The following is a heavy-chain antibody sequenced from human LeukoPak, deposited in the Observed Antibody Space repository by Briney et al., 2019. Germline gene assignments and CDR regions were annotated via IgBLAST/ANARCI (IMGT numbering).Heavy chain of an antibody. J-gene: IGHJ4*02. CDR2: IYSGVPT. Sequence: SEPLSLTCTTSGVSINRFYWSWVRQPPGKGLEWIGNIYSGVPTYFNPSLKSRVTISVDTSKNQFSLNLTSVTAADTAMYYCVQTTGWPGFDYWGQGILVTVSS. D-gene: IGHD1-1*01. V-gene: IGHV4-4*09. CDR3: VQTTGWPGFDY. CDR1: GVSINRFY.